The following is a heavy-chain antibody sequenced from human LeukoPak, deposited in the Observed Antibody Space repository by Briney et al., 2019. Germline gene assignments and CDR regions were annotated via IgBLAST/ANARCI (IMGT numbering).Heavy chain of an antibody. CDR1: GFTFSSYE. CDR2: ITSSGSTI. CDR3: ARANGVWSLLRTRKYYFDY. Sequence: GGSLRLSCAASGFTFSSYEMNWVRQAPGKGLEWVSYITSSGSTIYYADSVKGRFTISRDNAKKSMYLQMNSLRAEDTAVYYCARANGVWSLLRTRKYYFDYWGQGTLVTVSS. J-gene: IGHJ4*02. D-gene: IGHD3-10*01. V-gene: IGHV3-48*03.